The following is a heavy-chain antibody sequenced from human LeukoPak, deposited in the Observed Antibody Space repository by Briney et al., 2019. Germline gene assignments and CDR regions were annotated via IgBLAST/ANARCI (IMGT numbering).Heavy chain of an antibody. CDR1: GGSFSGYY. Sequence: ETLSLTCAVYGGSFSGYYWSWIRQPPGKGLEWVSVIYKDGKIYYIDSVKGRFTISRDTSKNTLYLQMNSLRVEDTAVYYCASRHCSGGDCFFAGADPFDHWGQGTLVTVSS. D-gene: IGHD2-21*01. CDR3: ASRHCSGGDCFFAGADPFDH. V-gene: IGHV3-53*01. CDR2: IYKDGKI. J-gene: IGHJ4*02.